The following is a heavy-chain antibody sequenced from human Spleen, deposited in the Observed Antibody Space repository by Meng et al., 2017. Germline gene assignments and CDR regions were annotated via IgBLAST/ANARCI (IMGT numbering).Heavy chain of an antibody. CDR2: INHSGST. V-gene: IGHV4-34*01. J-gene: IGHJ4*02. Sequence: GSLRLSCVVSGGSFSDYYWGWIRQPPGKGLEWIGEINHSGSTNYNPSLESRATISVDTSQNNLSLKLSSLTAADSAVYYCARGPTTMAHDFDYWGQGTVVTVSS. CDR3: ARGPTTMAHDFDY. D-gene: IGHD4-11*01. CDR1: GGSFSDYY.